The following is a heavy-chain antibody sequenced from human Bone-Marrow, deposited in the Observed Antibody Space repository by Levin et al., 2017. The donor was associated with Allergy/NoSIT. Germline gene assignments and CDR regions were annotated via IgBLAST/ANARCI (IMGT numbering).Heavy chain of an antibody. CDR2: ISGSGTIT. V-gene: IGHV3-23*01. CDR1: GFTFSSYA. CDR3: AKEGLAVAGYYFDS. D-gene: IGHD6-19*01. J-gene: IGHJ4*02. Sequence: GASVKVSCAASGFTFSSYAMSCVRQAPGKGLEWVSSISGSGTITHYAESVKGRFTISRDISKNMLHLQMNSLRAEDTAIYFCAKEGLAVAGYYFDSWGQGTLVTVSS.